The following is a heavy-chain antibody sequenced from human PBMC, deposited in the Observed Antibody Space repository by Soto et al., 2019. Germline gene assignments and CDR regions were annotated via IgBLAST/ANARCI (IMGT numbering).Heavy chain of an antibody. CDR3: ARDADRAIAVAETYNWFDP. D-gene: IGHD6-19*01. V-gene: IGHV1-69*13. Sequence: SVKVSCKASGGTFSSYAISWVRQAPGQGLEWMGGIIPIFGTANYAQKFQGRVTITADESTSTAYMELSSLRSEDTAVYYCARDADRAIAVAETYNWFDPWGQGTLVTVYS. CDR2: IIPIFGTA. J-gene: IGHJ5*02. CDR1: GGTFSSYA.